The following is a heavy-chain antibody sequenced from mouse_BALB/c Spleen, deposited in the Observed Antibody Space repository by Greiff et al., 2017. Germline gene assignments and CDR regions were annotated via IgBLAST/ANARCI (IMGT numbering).Heavy chain of an antibody. V-gene: IGHV4-1*02. J-gene: IGHJ2*01. CDR1: GFDFSRYW. CDR3: ARLGGGGDFDY. CDR2: INPDSSTI. Sequence: EVQGVESGGGLVQPGGSLKLSCAASGFDFSRYWMSWVRQAPGKGLEWIGEINPDSSTINYTPSIKDKFIISRDNAKNTLYLKMSKGRYEYTALFYCARLGGGGDFDYWGQGTTLTVSS.